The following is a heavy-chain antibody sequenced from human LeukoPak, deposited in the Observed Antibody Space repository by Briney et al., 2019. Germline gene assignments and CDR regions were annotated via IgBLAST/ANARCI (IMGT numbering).Heavy chain of an antibody. Sequence: GGSLRLSCAASGFTFSSYGMHWARQAPGKGLEWVAVIWYDGSNKYYADSVKGRFTISRDNAKNSLYLQMNSLRAEDTAVYYCARDTKRLTNYYYYYYMDVWGKGTTVTVSS. CDR2: IWYDGSNK. J-gene: IGHJ6*03. CDR1: GFTFSSYG. D-gene: IGHD1-1*01. V-gene: IGHV3-33*01. CDR3: ARDTKRLTNYYYYYYMDV.